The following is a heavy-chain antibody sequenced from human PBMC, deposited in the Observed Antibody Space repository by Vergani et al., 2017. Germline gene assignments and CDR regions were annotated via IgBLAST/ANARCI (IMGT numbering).Heavy chain of an antibody. Sequence: EVQLVESGGGLVQPGGSLRLSCAASGFIFSTYAMSWVRQAPGKGLEWVSGISASGAPTYYADSVKGRVTISRDNSKNTLYLQMNSLRADDTAVYYCAKGVYCSSTSCYEGRGYYYGMGVWGQGTTVTFSS. J-gene: IGHJ6*02. CDR2: ISASGAPT. CDR1: GFIFSTYA. CDR3: AKGVYCSSTSCYEGRGYYYGMGV. D-gene: IGHD2-2*01. V-gene: IGHV3-23*04.